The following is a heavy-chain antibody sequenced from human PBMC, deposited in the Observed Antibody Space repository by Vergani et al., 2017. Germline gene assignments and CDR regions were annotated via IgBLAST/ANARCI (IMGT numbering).Heavy chain of an antibody. CDR1: GFTFSSYW. D-gene: IGHD6-6*01. CDR3: ASASSSSSYYYDDLMDF. V-gene: IGHV3-7*01. Sequence: EVQLVESGGSLVQPGGSLRLSCAASGFTFSSYWMSWVRQAPGKGLEWVANIKQDGSEQYYVDSVKCRFTISRDNAKNSLYLQMNSLRAEDTAGYYCASASSSSSYYYDDLMDFWGKGTTVTVSS. J-gene: IGHJ6*03. CDR2: IKQDGSEQ.